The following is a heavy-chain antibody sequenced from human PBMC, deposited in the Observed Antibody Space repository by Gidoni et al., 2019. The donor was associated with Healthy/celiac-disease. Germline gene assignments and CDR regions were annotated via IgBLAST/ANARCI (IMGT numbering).Heavy chain of an antibody. J-gene: IGHJ3*02. CDR1: GGSISSGTYY. V-gene: IGHV4-61*02. CDR3: ARDLTAPLDI. Sequence: QVQLQESGPGLVKPSQTLSLTCTLPGGSISSGTYYCSWIRQPAGKGLEWIGRIYTSGSTNYNPSLKSRVTISVDTSKNQFSLKLSSVTAADTAVYYCARDLTAPLDIWGQGTMVTVSS. CDR2: IYTSGST. D-gene: IGHD7-27*01.